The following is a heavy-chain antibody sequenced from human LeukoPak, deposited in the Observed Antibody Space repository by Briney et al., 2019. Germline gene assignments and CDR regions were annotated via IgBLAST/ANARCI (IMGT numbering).Heavy chain of an antibody. CDR2: ISSSGSTI. CDR3: ARVRPLRYFDWLSPNYFDY. J-gene: IGHJ4*02. D-gene: IGHD3-9*01. V-gene: IGHV3-11*04. CDR1: GFTFSDYY. Sequence: GGSLRLSCAASGFTFSDYYMSWIRQAPGKGLEWVSYISSSGSTIYYADSVKGRFTISRDNAKNSLYLQMNSLRAEDTAVYYCARVRPLRYFDWLSPNYFDYWGQGTLVTVSS.